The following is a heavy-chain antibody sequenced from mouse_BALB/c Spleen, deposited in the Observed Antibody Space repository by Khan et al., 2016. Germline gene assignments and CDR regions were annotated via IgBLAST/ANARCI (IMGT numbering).Heavy chain of an antibody. J-gene: IGHJ2*01. CDR3: ARGSMDGYGYYFDY. CDR2: ILPGSGST. D-gene: IGHD2-2*01. Sequence: QVQLQQSGAELMKPGASVKISCKATGYTFSSYWIEWVKQRPGHGLEWIGEILPGSGSTNYNEKFKGKATFTADTSSNTAYMQLSSLTSEDSAVYYCARGSMDGYGYYFDYWGQGTTLTVSS. V-gene: IGHV1-9*01. CDR1: GYTFSSYW.